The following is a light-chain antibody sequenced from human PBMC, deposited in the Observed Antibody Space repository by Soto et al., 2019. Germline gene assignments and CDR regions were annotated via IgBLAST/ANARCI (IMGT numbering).Light chain of an antibody. J-gene: IGKJ1*01. CDR1: QTVSSY. Sequence: EIVLTQSPATLSLSPGERATLSCRASQTVSSYLAWYQQKPGQAPRLLIYDASNRATGIPARFSGSESGTDFTTTISSREHGDFLVYYCQQRSNWPPTFGQGTKVEIK. CDR2: DAS. V-gene: IGKV3-11*01. CDR3: QQRSNWPPT.